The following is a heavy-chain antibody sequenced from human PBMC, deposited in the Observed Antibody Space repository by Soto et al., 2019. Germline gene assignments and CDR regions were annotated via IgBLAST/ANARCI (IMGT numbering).Heavy chain of an antibody. CDR1: GFTFDDYA. CDR2: ISWNSGSI. Sequence: GGSLRLSCAASGFTFDDYAMHWVRQAPGKGLEWVSGISWNSGSIGYADSVKGRFTISRDNAKNSLYLQMNSLRAEDTALYYFAAVEQTHYHHYLMDVWGKGATVPVSS. CDR3: AAVEQTHYHHYLMDV. V-gene: IGHV3-9*01. J-gene: IGHJ6*03.